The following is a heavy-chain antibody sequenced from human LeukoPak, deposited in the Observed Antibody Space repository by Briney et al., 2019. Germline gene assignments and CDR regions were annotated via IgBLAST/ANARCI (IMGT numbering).Heavy chain of an antibody. J-gene: IGHJ6*03. CDR2: FDPEDSET. V-gene: IGHV1-24*01. Sequence: ASVKVSCKVSGYTLSEISMQWVRQAPGKGLEWMGGFDPEDSETIYAQKFQGRVTMTEDTSTDTAYMELSRLRSDDTAVYYCASHTRRLYYYYMDVWGKGTTVTVSS. CDR3: ASHTRRLYYYYMDV. CDR1: GYTLSEIS.